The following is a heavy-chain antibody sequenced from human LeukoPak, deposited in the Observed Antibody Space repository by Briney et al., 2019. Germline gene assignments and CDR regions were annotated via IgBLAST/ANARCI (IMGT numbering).Heavy chain of an antibody. Sequence: ASVKVSCKASGYTFITYGIICVRQAPGQGLEWMGWISAYNGNTNYAQKLQGRVTMTTDTSTSTAYMELRSLGSDDTAVYYCARDRPITMIVVVIHDAFDIWGQGTMVTVSS. CDR2: ISAYNGNT. V-gene: IGHV1-18*01. J-gene: IGHJ3*02. D-gene: IGHD3-22*01. CDR1: GYTFITYG. CDR3: ARDRPITMIVVVIHDAFDI.